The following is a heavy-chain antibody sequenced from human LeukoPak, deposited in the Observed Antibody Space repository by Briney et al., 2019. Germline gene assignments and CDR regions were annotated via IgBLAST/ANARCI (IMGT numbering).Heavy chain of an antibody. Sequence: GRSLRLSCAASGFTFDDYAMHWVRQAPGKGLEWVSGISWNSGSIGYADSVKGRFTISRDNSKNTLYLQMNSLRAEDTAVYYCAKDTYYYDSSGYSDYWGQGTLVTVSS. CDR3: AKDTYYYDSSGYSDY. CDR2: ISWNSGSI. J-gene: IGHJ4*02. CDR1: GFTFDDYA. V-gene: IGHV3-9*01. D-gene: IGHD3-22*01.